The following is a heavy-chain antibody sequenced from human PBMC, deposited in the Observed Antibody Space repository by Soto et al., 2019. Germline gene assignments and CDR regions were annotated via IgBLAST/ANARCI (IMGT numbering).Heavy chain of an antibody. CDR2: IYYSGST. Sequence: PSETLSLTCTVSGGSIRSSSYYWGWIRQPPGKGLEWIGSIYYSGSTYYNLSLKSRVTISIDTSKNQFSLKLSSVTAADRAVYYCARHRERSHSGSDWTAPDYWGQGSLVTVSS. J-gene: IGHJ4*02. CDR1: GGSIRSSSYY. V-gene: IGHV4-39*01. CDR3: ARHRERSHSGSDWTAPDY. D-gene: IGHD5-12*01.